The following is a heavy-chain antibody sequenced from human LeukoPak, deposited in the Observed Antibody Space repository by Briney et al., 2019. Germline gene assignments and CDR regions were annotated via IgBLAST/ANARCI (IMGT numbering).Heavy chain of an antibody. CDR1: GGTFSSYA. V-gene: IGHV1-69*04. CDR2: IIPILGIA. CDR3: ARRYCSSTSCYITTAFDN. J-gene: IGHJ3*02. D-gene: IGHD2-2*02. Sequence: SVKVSCKASGGTFSSYAISWVRQAPGQGLEWMGRIIPILGIANYAQKFQGRVTITADKSTSTAYMELSSLRSEDTAVYYCARRYCSSTSCYITTAFDNWGQGTMVTVSS.